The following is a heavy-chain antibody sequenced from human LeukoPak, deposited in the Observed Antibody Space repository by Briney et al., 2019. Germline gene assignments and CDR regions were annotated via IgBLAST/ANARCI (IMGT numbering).Heavy chain of an antibody. CDR2: IYYSGST. Sequence: PSETLSLTCTVSGGSISSYYWSWIRQPPGKGLEWIGYIYYSGSTNYNPSLKSRVTISVDTSKNQFSLKLSSVTAADTAVYYCARSHSVWTSFDYWGQGTLVSVSA. CDR3: ARSHSVWTSFDY. CDR1: GGSISSYY. V-gene: IGHV4-59*01. J-gene: IGHJ4*02. D-gene: IGHD3/OR15-3a*01.